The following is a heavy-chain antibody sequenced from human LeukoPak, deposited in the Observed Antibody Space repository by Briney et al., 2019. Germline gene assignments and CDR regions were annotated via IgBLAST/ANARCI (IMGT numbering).Heavy chain of an antibody. CDR3: AREDWFHFDY. CDR1: GFTVSSNY. CDR2: IYGGGNT. J-gene: IGHJ4*02. D-gene: IGHD3-10*01. V-gene: IGHV3-53*01. Sequence: GGSLRLSCAASGFTVSSNYMSWVRQAPGKGLEWVSVIYGGGNTYYADSVKGRFTISRDNAKNSLYLQMNGLRAEDTAVYYCAREDWFHFDYWGQGTLVTVSS.